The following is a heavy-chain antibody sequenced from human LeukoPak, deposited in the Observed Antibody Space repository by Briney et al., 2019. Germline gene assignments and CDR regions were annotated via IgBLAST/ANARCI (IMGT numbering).Heavy chain of an antibody. D-gene: IGHD2-21*02. V-gene: IGHV3-74*03. J-gene: IGHJ3*02. CDR3: AGEPATAFAFHI. CDR1: AFTLSSYW. CDR2: VNSDACST. Sequence: GGSLRLSCTASAFTLSSYWMHWVRQAPGKGLVWVSRVNSDACSTTYADSVKGRFTISRDNAKNTLYLQMNSLRAEDTAVYYCAGEPATAFAFHIWGQGTMVTVSS.